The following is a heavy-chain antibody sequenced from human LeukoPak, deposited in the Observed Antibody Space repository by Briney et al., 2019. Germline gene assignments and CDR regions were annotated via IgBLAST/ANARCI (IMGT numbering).Heavy chain of an antibody. CDR3: ARDYYDSSGYNYFDY. CDR1: GGSISSGSYY. J-gene: IGHJ4*02. V-gene: IGHV4-61*01. CDR2: IYYSGST. D-gene: IGHD3-22*01. Sequence: SQTLSLTCTVSGGSISSGSYYWSWIRQPPGKGLEWIGYIYYSGSTNYNPSLKSRVTISVDTSKNQFSLKLSSVTAADTAVYYCARDYYDSSGYNYFDYWGQGTLVTVSS.